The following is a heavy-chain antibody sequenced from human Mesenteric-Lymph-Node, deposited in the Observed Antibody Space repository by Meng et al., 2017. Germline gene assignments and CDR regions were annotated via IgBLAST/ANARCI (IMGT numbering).Heavy chain of an antibody. Sequence: QVRLVQSWAEVKKPGSSVKVSCQASGGTFSSYAISWVRQAPGQGLEWMGGIIPIFGTANYAQKFQGRVTITADESTSTAYMELSSLRSEDTAVYYCARDRGIAARSFDYWGQGTLVTVSS. CDR2: IIPIFGTA. D-gene: IGHD6-6*01. V-gene: IGHV1-69*12. J-gene: IGHJ4*02. CDR3: ARDRGIAARSFDY. CDR1: GGTFSSYA.